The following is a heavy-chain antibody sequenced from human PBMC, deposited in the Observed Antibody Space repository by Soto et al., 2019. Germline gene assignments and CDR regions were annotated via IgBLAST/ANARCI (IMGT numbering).Heavy chain of an antibody. J-gene: IGHJ5*02. CDR1: GGTFSNYA. Sequence: QVRLVQSGAEGKKPGSSVKVSCKASGGTFSNYAITWLRLAPGPGLEWLGGIIPVFGTVNYAQKFQGRVTITADESTSTAYMELNRLRSEDTAVYYCARDNPYTNSFGNWFDPWGQGTLGIVS. V-gene: IGHV1-69*01. CDR2: IIPVFGTV. D-gene: IGHD6-13*01. CDR3: ARDNPYTNSFGNWFDP.